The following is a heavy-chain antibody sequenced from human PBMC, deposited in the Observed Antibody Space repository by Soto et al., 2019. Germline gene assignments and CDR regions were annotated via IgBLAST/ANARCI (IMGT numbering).Heavy chain of an antibody. CDR2: IYYSGST. J-gene: IGHJ5*02. CDR1: GGSISSGGYY. Sequence: SETLSLTCTVSGGSISSGGYYWSWIRQHPGKGLEWIGYIYYSGSTYYNPSLKSRVTISVDTSKNQFSLKLSSVTAADTAVYYRAREPYSSSWYWFDPWGQGTLVTVSS. V-gene: IGHV4-31*03. D-gene: IGHD6-13*01. CDR3: AREPYSSSWYWFDP.